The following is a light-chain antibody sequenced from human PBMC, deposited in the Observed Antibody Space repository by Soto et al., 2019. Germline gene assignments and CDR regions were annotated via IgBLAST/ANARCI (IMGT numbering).Light chain of an antibody. V-gene: IGLV2-11*01. CDR3: CSYAGSNTFVV. Sequence: QSALTQPRSVSGSPGQSVTISCTGTSSDVGAYDYVSWYQQYPDRAPKLLIYGVSKRPSGVPDRFSGSKSGNTASLTISGLQAEDEADYYCCSYAGSNTFVVFGGGTKLTVL. CDR2: GVS. J-gene: IGLJ2*01. CDR1: SSDVGAYDY.